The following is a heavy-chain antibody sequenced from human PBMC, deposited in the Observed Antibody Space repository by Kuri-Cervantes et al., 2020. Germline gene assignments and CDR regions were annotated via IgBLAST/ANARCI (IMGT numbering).Heavy chain of an antibody. Sequence: GESLKISCAASGFTFSSYAMHWVRQAPGKGLEWVAVISYDGSNKYYADSVKGRFTISRDNAKNSLYLQMNSLRAEDTAMYYCAIPIGGSYGEEIWGQGTMVTVSS. CDR1: GFTFSSYA. J-gene: IGHJ3*02. V-gene: IGHV3-30-3*01. CDR2: ISYDGSNK. D-gene: IGHD1-26*01. CDR3: AIPIGGSYGEEI.